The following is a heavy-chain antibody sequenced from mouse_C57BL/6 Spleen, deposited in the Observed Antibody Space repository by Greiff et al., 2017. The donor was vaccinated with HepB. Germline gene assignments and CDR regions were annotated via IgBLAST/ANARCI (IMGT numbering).Heavy chain of an antibody. CDR1: GYAFSSYW. CDR3: ARKERDYGNYPYYAMDY. V-gene: IGHV1-80*01. Sequence: QVQLQQSGAELVKPGASVKISCKASGYAFSSYWMNWVKQRPGKGLEWIGQIYPGDGDTNYNGKFKGKATLTADKSSSTAYMQLSSLTSEDSAVYFCARKERDYGNYPYYAMDYWGQGTSVTVSS. J-gene: IGHJ4*01. D-gene: IGHD2-1*01. CDR2: IYPGDGDT.